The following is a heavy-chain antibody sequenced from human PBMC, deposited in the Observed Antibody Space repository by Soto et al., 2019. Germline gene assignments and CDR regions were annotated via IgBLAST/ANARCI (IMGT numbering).Heavy chain of an antibody. CDR3: ARGALRHWFDP. CDR2: INHSGST. CDR1: GGSFSGYY. Sequence: QVQLQQWGAGLLKPSETLSLTCAVYGGSFSGYYWSWIRQPPGKGLEWIGEINHSGSTNYNPYLKSRATISVATSKNQFSLKLSSVTAADTAVYYWARGALRHWFDPWGQGTLVTVSS. V-gene: IGHV4-34*01. J-gene: IGHJ5*02.